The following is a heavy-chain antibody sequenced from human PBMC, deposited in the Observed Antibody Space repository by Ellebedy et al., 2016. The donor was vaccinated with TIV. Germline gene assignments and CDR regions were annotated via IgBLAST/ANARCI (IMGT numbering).Heavy chain of an antibody. CDR1: GGSISSYY. Sequence: MPSETLSLTCTVSGGSISSYYWSWIRQPPGKGLEWIGYIYYSGSTKYNPSLKSRVTISVDTSKNQFSLKLSSVTAADTAVYYCARPYYGSGYYYGMDVWGQGTTVTVSS. CDR3: ARPYYGSGYYYGMDV. D-gene: IGHD3-10*01. V-gene: IGHV4-59*01. CDR2: IYYSGST. J-gene: IGHJ6*02.